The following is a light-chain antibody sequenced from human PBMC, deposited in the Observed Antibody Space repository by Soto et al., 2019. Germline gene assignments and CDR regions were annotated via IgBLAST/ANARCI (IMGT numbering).Light chain of an antibody. V-gene: IGLV3-1*01. CDR3: QAWDSSTVV. J-gene: IGLJ2*01. Sequence: SYELTQPPSVSVSPGQTASITCSGHKLGNKYACWYQQKPGQSPVLLIYQDTKRPSGIPERFSGSNSGNTATLTISGTQAMDDADYYCQAWDSSTVVFGGGTQLTVL. CDR2: QDT. CDR1: KLGNKY.